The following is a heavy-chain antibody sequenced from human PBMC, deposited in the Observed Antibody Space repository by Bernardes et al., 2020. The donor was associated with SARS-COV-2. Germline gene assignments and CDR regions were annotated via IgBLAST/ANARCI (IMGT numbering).Heavy chain of an antibody. D-gene: IGHD6-19*01. Sequence: ASVKVSCKASGYTFTVYYMHWVLQAPGQALEWIRCINPHRRATNYAQKSQGRVTMTRDTSISTAYMELSRLRSDDTAVYYCAREDAVAGTDYYYGMDVWGQGTTVTVSS. J-gene: IGHJ6*02. V-gene: IGHV1-2*02. CDR1: GYTFTVYY. CDR3: AREDAVAGTDYYYGMDV. CDR2: INPHRRAT.